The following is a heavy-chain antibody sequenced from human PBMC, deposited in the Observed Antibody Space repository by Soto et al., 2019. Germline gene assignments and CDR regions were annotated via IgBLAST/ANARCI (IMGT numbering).Heavy chain of an antibody. D-gene: IGHD1-7*01. V-gene: IGHV4-30-2*01. CDR1: GGSISSGGYA. J-gene: IGHJ5*02. CDR2: IYHSGYT. Sequence: QMRLQESGSGLVKPSQTLSLTCAVSGGSISSGGYAWNWIRQPPGKGLEWIGYIYHSGYTSYNPSPXNXLTISVDKSKNQFSLTLSFVTAADTAVYYCARDSLTGNYFDPWGQGTLVTVSS. CDR3: ARDSLTGNYFDP.